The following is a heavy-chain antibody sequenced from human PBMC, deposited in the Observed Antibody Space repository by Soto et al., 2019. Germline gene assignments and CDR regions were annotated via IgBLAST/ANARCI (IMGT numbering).Heavy chain of an antibody. Sequence: QVQLQESGPGLVKPSGTLSLTCSVPGGSVSSDAYYWSWIRQPPGNTLEWIGFILSGGGTSTNLSLRRRLTISVDTSRNQFSLRLTSVTASDTGVYFCAKGFSSGWYVDSWGRGTLVTVSS. J-gene: IGHJ4*02. CDR1: GGSVSSDAYY. V-gene: IGHV4-61*08. CDR2: ILSGGGT. CDR3: AKGFSSGWYVDS. D-gene: IGHD6-19*01.